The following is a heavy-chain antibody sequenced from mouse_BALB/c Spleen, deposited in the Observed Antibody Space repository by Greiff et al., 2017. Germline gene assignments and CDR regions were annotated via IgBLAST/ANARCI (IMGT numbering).Heavy chain of an antibody. CDR2: ISSGGGST. V-gene: IGHV5-12-1*01. Sequence: DVMLVESGGGLVKPGGSLKLSCAASGFAFSSYDMSWVRQTPEKRLEWVAYISSGGGSTYYPDTVKGRFTISRDNAKNTLYLQMSSLKSEDTAMYYCARRGITTFYFDYWGQGTTLTVSS. CDR1: GFAFSSYD. D-gene: IGHD1-1*01. J-gene: IGHJ2*01. CDR3: ARRGITTFYFDY.